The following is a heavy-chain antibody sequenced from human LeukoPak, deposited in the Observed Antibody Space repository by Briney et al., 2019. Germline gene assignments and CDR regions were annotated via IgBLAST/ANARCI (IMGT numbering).Heavy chain of an antibody. CDR3: ARTSREQWLTIDY. D-gene: IGHD6-19*01. Sequence: GGYERLSCAASGFTCFHFRMKWLLPAPGKGLEGGANIKQAESAKYYADSVKGRFPISRDNAKNSLYLQMNSLGDDDTAVYYCARTSREQWLTIDYWGQGTLVSFSS. CDR1: GFTCFHFR. J-gene: IGHJ4*02. CDR2: IKQAESAK. V-gene: IGHV3-7*04.